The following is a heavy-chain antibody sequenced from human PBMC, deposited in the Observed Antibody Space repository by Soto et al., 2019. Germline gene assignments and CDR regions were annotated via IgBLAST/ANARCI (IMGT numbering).Heavy chain of an antibody. V-gene: IGHV1-3*04. CDR1: GYTFSAYP. J-gene: IGHJ4*02. CDR2: IHTGSGNT. CDR3: ARPLYGGDSPYDF. D-gene: IGHD2-21*02. Sequence: ASVKVSCKSSGYTFSAYPIHWVRQAPGQGLEWMGRIHTGSGNTQYSEKIQGRVTITRDRSATTVFMELSSLSSEDTAVYYCARPLYGGDSPYDFWGKGTLVTVSS.